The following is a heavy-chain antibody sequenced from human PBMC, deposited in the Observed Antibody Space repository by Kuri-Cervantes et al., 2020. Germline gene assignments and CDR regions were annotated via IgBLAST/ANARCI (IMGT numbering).Heavy chain of an antibody. D-gene: IGHD6-19*01. Sequence: GESLKISCAASGFTFSSYWMSWVRQAPGKGLEWVAVIWYDGSNKYYADSVKGRFTISRDNSKNTLYLQMNSLKTEDTAVYYCARIGYSTGWIDCWGQGTLVTVSS. V-gene: IGHV3-33*08. J-gene: IGHJ4*02. CDR2: IWYDGSNK. CDR3: ARIGYSTGWIDC. CDR1: GFTFSSYW.